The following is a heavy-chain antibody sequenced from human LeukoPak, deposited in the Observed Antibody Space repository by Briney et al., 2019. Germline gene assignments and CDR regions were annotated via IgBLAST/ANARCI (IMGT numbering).Heavy chain of an antibody. CDR2: IHPGDSDT. D-gene: IGHD2-15*01. J-gene: IGHJ2*01. V-gene: IGHV5-51*01. Sequence: GESLKISCKGSGYTLSDYWIGWVRRMPGKGLEWMGLIHPGDSDTRYSPSFQGQVTISVDRSLSTAYLQWSSLKASDTAMYYCARVVVVVSTNWYFDLWGRGTLVTVSS. CDR1: GYTLSDYW. CDR3: ARVVVVVSTNWYFDL.